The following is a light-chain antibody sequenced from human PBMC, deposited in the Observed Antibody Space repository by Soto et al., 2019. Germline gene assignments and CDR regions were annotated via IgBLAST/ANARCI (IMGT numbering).Light chain of an antibody. J-gene: IGKJ1*01. CDR1: QSITSY. CDR3: QQSDTIPWT. Sequence: DIQMTQSPSSLSASVGDRVTITCRATQSITSYLNWYQQKPGKAPKLLIYAASSLQSGVPSRFSGGGSGTAFTLTIRRLQPEDFATYYCQQSDTIPWTFGQGTKVEFK. V-gene: IGKV1-39*01. CDR2: AAS.